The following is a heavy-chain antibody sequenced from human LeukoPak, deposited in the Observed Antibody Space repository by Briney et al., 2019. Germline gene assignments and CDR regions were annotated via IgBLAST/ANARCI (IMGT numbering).Heavy chain of an antibody. V-gene: IGHV3-20*01. D-gene: IGHD3-22*01. CDR1: GFTFDNYA. J-gene: IGHJ4*02. Sequence: AGGSPRLSCAASGFTFDNYAMTWVRQAPGKGLEWVSGINWNGGTTGYVESVKGRFTISRDNAKNSLYLQMNSLRAEDTALYHCARADSSGYYRPVDYWGQGTLVTVSS. CDR2: INWNGGTT. CDR3: ARADSSGYYRPVDY.